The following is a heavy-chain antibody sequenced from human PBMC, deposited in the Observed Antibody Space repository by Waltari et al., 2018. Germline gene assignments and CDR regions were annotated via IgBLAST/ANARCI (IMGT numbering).Heavy chain of an antibody. V-gene: IGHV1-69*13. CDR1: GGTFSSYA. D-gene: IGHD3-3*01. Sequence: QVQLVQSGAEVKKPGSSVKVSCKASGGTFSSYAISWVRQATGQGLEWMGRIIPIFGTANYAQKFQGRVTITADKSTSTAYMELSSLRSEDTAVYYCASTTYYDFWSGSLPFDPWGQGTLVTVSS. CDR3: ASTTYYDFWSGSLPFDP. J-gene: IGHJ5*02. CDR2: IIPIFGTA.